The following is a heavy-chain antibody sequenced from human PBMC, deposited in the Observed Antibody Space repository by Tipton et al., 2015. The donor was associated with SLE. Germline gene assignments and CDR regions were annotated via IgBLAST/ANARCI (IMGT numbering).Heavy chain of an antibody. Sequence: TLSLTCTVSGGSISSHYWSWIRRPPGKGLEWIGYIYYSGGISYNPSLKSRVTISVDTSKSQFSLKLSSVTAADTAVYYCAREWGDAFDIWGQGTMVTVSS. CDR1: GGSISSHY. V-gene: IGHV4-59*11. CDR2: IYYSGGI. J-gene: IGHJ3*02. CDR3: AREWGDAFDI. D-gene: IGHD3-16*01.